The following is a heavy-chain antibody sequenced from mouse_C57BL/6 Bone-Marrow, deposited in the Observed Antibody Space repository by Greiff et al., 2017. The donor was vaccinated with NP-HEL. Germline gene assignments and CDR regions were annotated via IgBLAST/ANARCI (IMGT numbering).Heavy chain of an antibody. V-gene: IGHV7-1*01. J-gene: IGHJ4*01. CDR2: SRNKANDYTT. D-gene: IGHD4-1*01. Sequence: EVQGVESGGGLVQSGRSLRLSCATSGFTFSDFYMEWVRQAPGKGLEWIAASRNKANDYTTEYSASVKGRFIVSRDTSQSILYLQMNALRAEDTAIYYCARDGLTGDAMDYWGQGTSVTVSS. CDR3: ARDGLTGDAMDY. CDR1: GFTFSDFY.